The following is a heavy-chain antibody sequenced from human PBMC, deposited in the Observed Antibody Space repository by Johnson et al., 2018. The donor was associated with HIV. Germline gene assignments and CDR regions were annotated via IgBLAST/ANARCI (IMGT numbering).Heavy chain of an antibody. CDR3: ARGHMVRGVTHAFDI. CDR1: RFTFSSYA. V-gene: IGHV3-30*14. Sequence: QVQLVESGGGVVQPGRSLRLSCAASRFTFSSYAIHWVRQAPGKGLEWVAVMYSGGSTYYADSVKGRFTISRDNSKNTLYLQMNSLRAEDTAVYYCARGHMVRGVTHAFDIWGQGTMVTV. D-gene: IGHD3-10*01. J-gene: IGHJ3*02. CDR2: MYSGGST.